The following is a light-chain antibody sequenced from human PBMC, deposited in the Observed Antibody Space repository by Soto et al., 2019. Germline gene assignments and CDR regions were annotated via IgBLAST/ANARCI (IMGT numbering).Light chain of an antibody. CDR3: QQYNSYSPT. V-gene: IGKV1-5*01. CDR2: DAS. Sequence: DIQMTQSPSTLSGSVGDRVTITCRASQTISSWLAWYQQKPGKAPKLLIYDASSLGSGVPSRFSGSGSGTEFTLTISSLQPDDFATYYCQQYNSYSPTFGQGTKVDI. J-gene: IGKJ1*01. CDR1: QTISSW.